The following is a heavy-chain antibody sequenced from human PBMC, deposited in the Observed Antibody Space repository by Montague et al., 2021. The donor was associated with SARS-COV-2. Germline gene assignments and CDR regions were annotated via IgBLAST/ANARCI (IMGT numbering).Heavy chain of an antibody. CDR3: ARDRETTTDKFYGMDV. CDR2: IYYNGYT. V-gene: IGHV4-59*01. Sequence: SETLSLTCTVSGGSISTYYWNWIRQPPGQGLEWIGYIYYNGYTAXNPSPKSRVTISVDTSKNQFSLKLTSVTAADTAVYYCARDRETTTDKFYGMDVWGQGTTVTVSS. J-gene: IGHJ6*02. CDR1: GGSISTYY. D-gene: IGHD1-1*01.